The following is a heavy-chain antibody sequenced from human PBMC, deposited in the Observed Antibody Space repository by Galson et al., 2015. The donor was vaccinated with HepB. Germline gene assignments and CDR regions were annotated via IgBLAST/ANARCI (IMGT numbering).Heavy chain of an antibody. CDR3: ALYVYGFPY. CDR2: TKHKRDNFVT. D-gene: IGHD3-10*01. Sequence: SLRLSCATSGFTFSDHYMDWVRQAPGKGLEWVGRTKHKRDNFVTEYAASVKGTFTISRDDSKNSMYLQMNSLKTEDTALYFCALYVYGFPYRGQGTPVIVSS. V-gene: IGHV3-72*01. J-gene: IGHJ4*02. CDR1: GFTFSDHY.